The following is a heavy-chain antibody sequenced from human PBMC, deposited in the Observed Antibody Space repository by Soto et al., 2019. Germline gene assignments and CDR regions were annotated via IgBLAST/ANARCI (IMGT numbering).Heavy chain of an antibody. J-gene: IGHJ4*02. V-gene: IGHV3-49*03. CDR1: GFTFGDYI. CDR3: FTSSTYYFDSSGYLDY. CDR2: IRKKAYGGTT. Sequence: PGGSLRLSCTTSGFTFGDYIMSWFRQTPGKGLEWVGFIRKKAYGGTTEYAASVKGRFTISRDDSMGIAYLQMNSLKVEDTAVYYCFTSSTYYFDSSGYLDYWGQGTPVTVSS. D-gene: IGHD3-22*01.